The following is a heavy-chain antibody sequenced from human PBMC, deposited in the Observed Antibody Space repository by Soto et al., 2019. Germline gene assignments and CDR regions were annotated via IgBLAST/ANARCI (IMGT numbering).Heavy chain of an antibody. J-gene: IGHJ4*02. CDR1: GFTFSSYS. CDR2: ISGSGVST. Sequence: GGSLRLSCAASGFTFSSYSMSWVRQAPGKGLEWVSAISGSGVSTYYADSVKGRFTISRDNSKNSLYLQMNSLRTQDTAVYYCANHGTSNGCFDYCGQGTLVTVSS. V-gene: IGHV3-23*01. CDR3: ANHGTSNGCFDY.